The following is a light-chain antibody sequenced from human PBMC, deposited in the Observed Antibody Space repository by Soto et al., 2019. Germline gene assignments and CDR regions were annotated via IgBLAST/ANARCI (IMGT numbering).Light chain of an antibody. J-gene: IGLJ2*01. CDR3: ATWDGSLPGEV. Sequence: QSVLTQSPSVSAAPGQKVTISCSGSSSNIGNNYVSWYQQLPGTAPKLLIYDNNKRPSGIPDRFSGSKSGTSGTLDITGLQTGDEADYYCATWDGSLPGEVFGGWTQRTV. CDR2: DNN. CDR1: SSNIGNNY. V-gene: IGLV1-51*01.